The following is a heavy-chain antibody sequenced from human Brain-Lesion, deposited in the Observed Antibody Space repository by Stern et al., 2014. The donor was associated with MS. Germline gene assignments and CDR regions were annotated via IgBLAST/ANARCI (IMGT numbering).Heavy chain of an antibody. CDR1: GGSISSGGYY. V-gene: IGHV4-61*02. CDR3: ARGRVVPGFQYYATDV. D-gene: IGHD2-2*01. Sequence: QVQLQESGPGLVKPSQTLSLSCTVSGGSISSGGYYWSWIRQPAGKGLEWIGRIFNSGRTSYNPSPKSGVTISIDTSKNQFSRRLNSMTAADTAVYYCARGRVVPGFQYYATDVWGQGTTVIVSS. J-gene: IGHJ6*02. CDR2: IFNSGRT.